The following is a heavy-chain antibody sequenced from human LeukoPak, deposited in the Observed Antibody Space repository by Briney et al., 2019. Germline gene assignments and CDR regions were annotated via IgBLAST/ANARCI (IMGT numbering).Heavy chain of an antibody. Sequence: PGGSLRLSCAASGCTFGSYYMTWVRQAPGKGLEWVASIKQDGSNKHYVDSVKGRFTISRDNANNSLYLQIDSLRAEDTAVYYCARDPGDSGSWGAFDIWSQGTRVIVS. CDR3: ARDPGDSGSWGAFDI. D-gene: IGHD3-10*01. CDR1: GCTFGSYY. CDR2: IKQDGSNK. V-gene: IGHV3-7*01. J-gene: IGHJ3*02.